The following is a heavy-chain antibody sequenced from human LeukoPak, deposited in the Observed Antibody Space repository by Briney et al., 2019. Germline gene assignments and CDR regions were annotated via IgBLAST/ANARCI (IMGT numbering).Heavy chain of an antibody. CDR3: ATSLVTYYYGSGSYYALDY. V-gene: IGHV7-4-1*02. CDR1: GYTFTSYA. D-gene: IGHD3-10*01. CDR2: INTNTGNP. J-gene: IGHJ4*02. Sequence: GASVKVSCKASGYTFTSYAMNWVRQAPGQGLEWMGWINTNTGNPTYAQGFTGRFVFSLDTSVSTVYLQISSLKAEDTAVYYCATSLVTYYYGSGSYYALDYWGQGTLVTVSS.